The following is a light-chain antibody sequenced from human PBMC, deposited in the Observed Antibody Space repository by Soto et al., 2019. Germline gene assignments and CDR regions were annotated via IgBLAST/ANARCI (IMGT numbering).Light chain of an antibody. CDR1: SSDIGAYSY. CDR3: NSYTSGSSLV. CDR2: DVS. Sequence: QSVLTQPASVSGSPGQSITISCTGTSSDIGAYSYVSWYQQHPAKAPKLVIYDVSSRPSGVSNRFSGSKSGDTASLTISGLQAEDEADYYCNSYTSGSSLVFGGGTQLTVL. V-gene: IGLV2-14*01. J-gene: IGLJ2*01.